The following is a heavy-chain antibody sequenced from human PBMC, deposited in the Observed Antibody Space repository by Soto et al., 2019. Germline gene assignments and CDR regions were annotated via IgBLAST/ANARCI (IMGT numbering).Heavy chain of an antibody. D-gene: IGHD3-10*01. CDR3: ARGNYYGTPEDY. J-gene: IGHJ4*02. V-gene: IGHV1-8*01. CDR1: GYTFTSYD. CDR2: MNPNSGNT. Sequence: ASVKVSCKASGYTFTSYDINWVRQATGQGLEWMGWMNPNSGNTGYAQKFQGRVTMTRNTSISTAYMELSSLRSEDTAVYYSARGNYYGTPEDYWGQGTLVTVSS.